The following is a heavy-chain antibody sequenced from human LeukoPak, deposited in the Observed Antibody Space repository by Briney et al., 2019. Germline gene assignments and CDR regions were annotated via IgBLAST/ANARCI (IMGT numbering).Heavy chain of an antibody. D-gene: IGHD6-13*01. V-gene: IGHV1-69*04. Sequence: SVKVSCKASGGTFSSYAISWVRQATGQGPEWMGRIIPILGIANFAQKFQGRITLTANKSTSTAYMELTSLRSEHTAVYYCTRTPSTAAGTNHFDYWGQGTLVTVS. CDR1: GGTFSSYA. CDR2: IIPILGIA. CDR3: TRTPSTAAGTNHFDY. J-gene: IGHJ4*02.